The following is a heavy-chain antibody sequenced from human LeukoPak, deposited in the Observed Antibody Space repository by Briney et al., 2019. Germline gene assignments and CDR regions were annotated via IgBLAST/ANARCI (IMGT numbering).Heavy chain of an antibody. CDR1: GFTFINYG. Sequence: PGGSLRLXCAASGFTFINYGIQWVRQAPGKGLEWVAFIRYDGTNKYYADSVKGRFTISRDNSKNTLYLQMNSLRAEDTAVYYCAKDLSVDYWGQGTLVTVSS. CDR2: IRYDGTNK. D-gene: IGHD2/OR15-2a*01. CDR3: AKDLSVDY. J-gene: IGHJ4*02. V-gene: IGHV3-30*02.